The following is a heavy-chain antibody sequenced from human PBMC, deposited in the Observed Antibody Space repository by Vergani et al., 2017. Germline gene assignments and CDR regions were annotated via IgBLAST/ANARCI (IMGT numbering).Heavy chain of an antibody. Sequence: EVQLVQSGAEVKKPGESLKISCQISRYSFTNYWIGWVRQMPGKGLEWMGIIHPAYSDTRSSPSFQGQVTISVDKSISTAYLQRSSLRASDSAMYYCARLYGRDSSGSKYFDYWGQGTLVTVSS. CDR2: IHPAYSDT. V-gene: IGHV5-51*01. D-gene: IGHD3-22*01. CDR3: ARLYGRDSSGSKYFDY. J-gene: IGHJ4*02. CDR1: RYSFTNYW.